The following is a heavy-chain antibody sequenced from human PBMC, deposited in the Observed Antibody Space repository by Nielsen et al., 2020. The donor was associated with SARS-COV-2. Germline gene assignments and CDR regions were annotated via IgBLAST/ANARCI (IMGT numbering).Heavy chain of an antibody. D-gene: IGHD6-13*01. CDR2: INWNGGKT. J-gene: IGHJ6*02. CDR3: ARGFLAAPYYYGMDV. Sequence: GGSLRLSCAASGFSFDDDGMSWVRQVPGRGLEWVSCINWNGGKTGYADSVRGRFTISRDNAQSTLYLQMKSLRVEDTALYYCARGFLAAPYYYGMDVWGQGTQVTVS. V-gene: IGHV3-20*04. CDR1: GFSFDDDG.